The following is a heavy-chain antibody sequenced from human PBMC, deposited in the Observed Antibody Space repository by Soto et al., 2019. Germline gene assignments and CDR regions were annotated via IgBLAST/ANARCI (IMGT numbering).Heavy chain of an antibody. V-gene: IGHV3-23*01. Sequence: GGSLRLSCAASGFTFSSYAMSWVRQAPGKGLEWVSAISGSGGSTYYADSVKGRFTISRDNSKNTLYLQMNSLRAEDTAVYYCAKDIGRYGSGSYYTGYYFDYWGQGTLVTVSS. CDR2: ISGSGGST. CDR1: GFTFSSYA. D-gene: IGHD3-10*01. CDR3: AKDIGRYGSGSYYTGYYFDY. J-gene: IGHJ4*02.